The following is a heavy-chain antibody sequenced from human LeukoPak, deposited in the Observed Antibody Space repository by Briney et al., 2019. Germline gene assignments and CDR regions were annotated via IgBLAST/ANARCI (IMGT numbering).Heavy chain of an antibody. J-gene: IGHJ4*02. CDR3: ARRGFSSSWTGAAY. D-gene: IGHD6-13*01. V-gene: IGHV3-23*01. CDR2: ISDGDGNT. CDR1: GFTSSIYA. Sequence: PGGSLRLSCAASGFTSSIYAMSWVRQAPGKGLECLLTISDGDGNTYYADSVKGRFSISRDSSKNTLYLQMNSLRGEDTAVYYCARRGFSSSWTGAAYWGQGTLVAVSS.